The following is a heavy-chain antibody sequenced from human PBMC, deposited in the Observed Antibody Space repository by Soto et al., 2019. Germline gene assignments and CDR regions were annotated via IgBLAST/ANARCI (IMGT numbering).Heavy chain of an antibody. CDR1: GFTFSSYG. V-gene: IGHV3-33*01. CDR3: AREGGLQLWTVYYYYGMDV. J-gene: IGHJ6*02. Sequence: QVQLVESGGGVVQPGRSLRLSCAASGFTFSSYGMHWVRQAPGKGLEWVAVIWYDGSNKYYSDSVKGRFTISRDNSKNTLYLHMNSLRAEDTAVYYCAREGGLQLWTVYYYYGMDVWGQGTTVTVSS. CDR2: IWYDGSNK. D-gene: IGHD5-18*01.